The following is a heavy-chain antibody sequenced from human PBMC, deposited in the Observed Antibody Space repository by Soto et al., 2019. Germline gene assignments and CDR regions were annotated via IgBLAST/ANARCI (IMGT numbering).Heavy chain of an antibody. CDR1: GFTFSSYA. J-gene: IGHJ5*02. D-gene: IGHD2-15*01. CDR2: ISYDGSNK. CDR3: ARDSLFGYCSGGSCYSFLFDP. V-gene: IGHV3-30-3*01. Sequence: SLRLSCAASGFTFSSYAMHWVRQAPGKGLEWVAVISYDGSNKYYADSVKGRFTISRDNSKNTLYLQMNSLRAEDTAVYYCARDSLFGYCSGGSCYSFLFDPWGQGTLVTVSS.